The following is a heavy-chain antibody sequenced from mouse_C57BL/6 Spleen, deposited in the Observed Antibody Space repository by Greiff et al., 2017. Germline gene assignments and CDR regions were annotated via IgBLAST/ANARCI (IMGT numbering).Heavy chain of an antibody. V-gene: IGHV1-50*01. CDR1: GYTFTSYW. CDR2: IDPSDSYT. CDR3: ARGGYFDY. J-gene: IGHJ2*01. Sequence: QVQLQQPGAELVKPGASVKLSCKASGYTFTSYWMQWVKQRPRQGLEWIGEIDPSDSYTNYNQKFKGKATLTVDTSSSTAYMQLSSLTSEDSAVYYCARGGYFDYWGQGTTLTVSS.